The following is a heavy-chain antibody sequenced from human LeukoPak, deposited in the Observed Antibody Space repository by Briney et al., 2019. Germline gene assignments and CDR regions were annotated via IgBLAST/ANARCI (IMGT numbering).Heavy chain of an antibody. CDR1: GGSISSSSYY. V-gene: IGHV4-39*01. CDR3: ARMVAAQGYFDY. D-gene: IGHD2-15*01. CDR2: IYYSGST. J-gene: IGHJ4*02. Sequence: PSETLSLTCTVSGGSISSSSYYWGWIRQPPGKGLEWIGSIYYSGSTYYNPSLKSRVTISVGTSKNQFSLKLSSVTAADTAVYYCARMVAAQGYFDYWGQGTLVTVSS.